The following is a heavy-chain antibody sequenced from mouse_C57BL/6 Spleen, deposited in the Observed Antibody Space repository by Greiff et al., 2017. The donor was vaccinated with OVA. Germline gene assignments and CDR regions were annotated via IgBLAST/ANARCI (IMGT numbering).Heavy chain of an antibody. CDR2: ISSGGDYI. CDR1: GFTFSSYA. Sequence: EVMLVESGAGLVKPGGSLKLSCAASGFTFSSYAMSWVRQTPEKRLEWVAYISSGGDYIYYADTVKGRFTISRDNARNTLYLQMSSLKSEDTAMYYCTREGYGSSYGDYWGQGTTLTVSS. CDR3: TREGYGSSYGDY. J-gene: IGHJ2*01. D-gene: IGHD1-1*01. V-gene: IGHV5-9-1*02.